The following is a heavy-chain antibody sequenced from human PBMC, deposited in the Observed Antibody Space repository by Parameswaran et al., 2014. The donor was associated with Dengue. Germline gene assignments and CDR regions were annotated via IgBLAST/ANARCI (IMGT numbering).Heavy chain of an antibody. CDR3: ARSVEYFDY. V-gene: IGHV4-59*01. Sequence: RWIRQPRKDWSGLVYLLQWEHQLQPSLKSRVTISVDTSKNQFSLKLSSVTAADTAVYYCARSVEYFDYWGQGTLVTVSS. D-gene: IGHD6-6*01. J-gene: IGHJ4*02. CDR2: LLQWEH.